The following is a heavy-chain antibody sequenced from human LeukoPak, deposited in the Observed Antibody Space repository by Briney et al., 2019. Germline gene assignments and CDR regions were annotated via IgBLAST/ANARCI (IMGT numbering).Heavy chain of an antibody. D-gene: IGHD3-10*01. CDR2: ISSSGSII. J-gene: IGHJ4*02. Sequence: GGSLRLSCAASGFTFSSYEMNWVRQAPGKGLEWVSYISSSGSIIYYAGSVKGRFTFSRDNAKNSLYLQMNNLRPEDTAVYYCARDPLVRGVFFDNWGQGTLVTVSS. CDR1: GFTFSSYE. CDR3: ARDPLVRGVFFDN. V-gene: IGHV3-48*03.